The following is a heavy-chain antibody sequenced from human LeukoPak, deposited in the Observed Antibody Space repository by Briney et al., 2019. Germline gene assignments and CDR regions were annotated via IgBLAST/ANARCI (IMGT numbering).Heavy chain of an antibody. CDR2: ISGSGGDT. J-gene: IGHJ6*04. CDR1: GFTFSSYE. V-gene: IGHV3-48*03. CDR3: AELGITMIGGV. D-gene: IGHD3-10*02. Sequence: GGSLRLSCAASGFTFSSYEMNWVRQAPGKVLEWVSYISGSGGDTNYADSVRGRFTISRDNAKNSLCLQMNSLRAEDTAVYYCAELGITMIGGVWGKGTTVTISS.